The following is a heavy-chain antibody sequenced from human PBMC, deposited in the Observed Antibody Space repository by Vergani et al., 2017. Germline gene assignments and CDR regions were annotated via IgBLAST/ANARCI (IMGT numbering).Heavy chain of an antibody. J-gene: IGHJ1*01. Sequence: QVQLVESGGGVVQPGRSLRLSCAASGFTFSSYGMHWVRQAPGKGLEWVAVISYDGSNKYYADSVKGRFTISRDKSKSTLYLQMNSLRAEDTAVYYCAKDGGYYDYVXPQHWGQGTLVTVSS. CDR3: AKDGGYYDYVXPQH. CDR2: ISYDGSNK. D-gene: IGHD3-16*01. V-gene: IGHV3-30*18. CDR1: GFTFSSYG.